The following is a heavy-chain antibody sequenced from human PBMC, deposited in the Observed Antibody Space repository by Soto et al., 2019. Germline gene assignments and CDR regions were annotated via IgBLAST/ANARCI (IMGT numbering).Heavy chain of an antibody. CDR3: STAEGDAAGGY. Sequence: EVQLVESGGGLVRPGRSLRLSCAASGFIFTNAWMNWVRQAPGKGLEWVGRIKSKTDGGTTDYAAPVKGRFTISRDDSKNSLYLQMNSLKPEDTAVYYCSTAEGDAAGGYWGQGTPVTVSS. CDR1: GFIFTNAW. CDR2: IKSKTDGGTT. D-gene: IGHD3-16*01. V-gene: IGHV3-15*07. J-gene: IGHJ4*02.